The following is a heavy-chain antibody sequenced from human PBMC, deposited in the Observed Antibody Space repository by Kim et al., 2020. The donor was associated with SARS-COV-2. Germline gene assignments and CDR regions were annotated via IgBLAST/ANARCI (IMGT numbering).Heavy chain of an antibody. Sequence: GGSLRLSCAASGFTFSSYSMNWVRQAPGKGLEWVSSISSSSSYIYYADSVKGRFTISRDNAKNSLYLQMNSLRAEDTAVYYCARDRRRRYDILTGYDLDVWGQGTTVTVSS. CDR2: ISSSSSYI. J-gene: IGHJ6*02. V-gene: IGHV3-21*01. CDR3: ARDRRRRYDILTGYDLDV. D-gene: IGHD3-9*01. CDR1: GFTFSSYS.